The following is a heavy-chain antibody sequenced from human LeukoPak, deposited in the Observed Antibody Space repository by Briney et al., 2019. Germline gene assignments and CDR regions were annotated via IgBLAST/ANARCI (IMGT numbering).Heavy chain of an antibody. J-gene: IGHJ4*02. Sequence: ASVKVSCKASGYTFTSYDINWVRQATGQGLEWMGWMNPNSGNIGYAQKFQSRVTMTRTTSISTAYMELSSLRSEDTAVYYCARDDTWGVDILTGNWGQGTLVTVSS. V-gene: IGHV1-8*01. CDR2: MNPNSGNI. CDR3: ARDDTWGVDILTGN. D-gene: IGHD3-9*01. CDR1: GYTFTSYD.